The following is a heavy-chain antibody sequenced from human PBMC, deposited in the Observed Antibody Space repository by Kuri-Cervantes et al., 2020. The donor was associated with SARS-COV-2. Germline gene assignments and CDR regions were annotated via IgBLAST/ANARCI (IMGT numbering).Heavy chain of an antibody. Sequence: GSLRLSCAASGFTFSSYAMSWVRQSPGKGLEWIGSIFYSGSTSYNPSLGSRGTISIDTSRNLFSLSLSSVTAADTSLYFCARQRDSQFDYWGQGTLVTVSS. CDR2: IFYSGST. D-gene: IGHD3-22*01. CDR3: ARQRDSQFDY. J-gene: IGHJ4*02. V-gene: IGHV4-39*01. CDR1: GFTFSSYA.